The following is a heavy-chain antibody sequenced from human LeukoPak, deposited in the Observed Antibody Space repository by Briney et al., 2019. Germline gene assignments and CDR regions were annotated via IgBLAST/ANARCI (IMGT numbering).Heavy chain of an antibody. D-gene: IGHD6-6*01. CDR2: ISAYNGNT. J-gene: IGHJ4*02. CDR1: GYTFTSYG. CDR3: ARGGPFPSSSSSREYYLDY. V-gene: IGHV1-18*01. Sequence: ASVKVSCKASGYTFTSYGISWVRQAPGQGLEWMGWISAYNGNTNYAQKLQGRVTMTTDTSTNTAYMEVRSLRSDDTAVYYCARGGPFPSSSSSREYYLDYWGQGTLVTVSS.